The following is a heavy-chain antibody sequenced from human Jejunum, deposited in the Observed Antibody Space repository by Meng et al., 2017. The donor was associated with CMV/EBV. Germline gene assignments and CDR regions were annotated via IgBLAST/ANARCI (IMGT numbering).Heavy chain of an antibody. D-gene: IGHD4-17*01. CDR2: IYYSGST. CDR1: GGSVRSGSYY. V-gene: IGHV4-61*01. Sequence: LTCTVSGGSVRSGSYYWSWIRQPPGKGLEWIGYIYYSGSTNYNPSLKSRVTISVDTSKNQFSLKLSSVTAADTAVYYCARVDYGGFDPWGQGTLVTVSS. CDR3: ARVDYGGFDP. J-gene: IGHJ5*02.